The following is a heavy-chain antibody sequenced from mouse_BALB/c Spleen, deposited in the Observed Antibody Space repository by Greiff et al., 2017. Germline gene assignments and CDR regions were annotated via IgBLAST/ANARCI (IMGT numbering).Heavy chain of an antibody. J-gene: IGHJ2*01. CDR3: SRHGDSHFDY. V-gene: IGHV5-12-1*01. D-gene: IGHD2-13*01. CDR2: ISSGGGST. CDR1: GFAFSSYD. Sequence: EVKLVESGGGLVKPGGSLKLSCAASGFAFSSYDMSWVRQTPEKRLEWVAYISSGGGSTYYPDTVKGRFTISRDNAKNTLYLQMSSLKSEDTAMYYGSRHGDSHFDYWGQGTTLTVSS.